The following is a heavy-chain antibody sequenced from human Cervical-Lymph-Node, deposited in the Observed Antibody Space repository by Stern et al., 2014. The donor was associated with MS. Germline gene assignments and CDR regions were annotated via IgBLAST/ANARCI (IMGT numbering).Heavy chain of an antibody. CDR1: GGSINSGGYY. V-gene: IGHV4-31*03. CDR2: IYYTGSA. D-gene: IGHD3-22*01. CDR3: ARGARYSDSSGYYFYFDY. Sequence: QVQLQESGPGLVKPSQTLPLTCTVSGGSINSGGYYWRWIRQYPGKGLEWIGYIYYTGSAYYDPSLKSRLSMSIDTSKNQFSLNLNSVTAADTAVYYCARGARYSDSSGYYFYFDYWGQGTLVTVSS. J-gene: IGHJ4*02.